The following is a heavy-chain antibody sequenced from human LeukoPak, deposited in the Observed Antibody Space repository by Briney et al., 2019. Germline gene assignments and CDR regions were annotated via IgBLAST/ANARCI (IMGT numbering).Heavy chain of an antibody. J-gene: IGHJ4*02. D-gene: IGHD3-22*01. V-gene: IGHV4-39*01. Sequence: KPSETLSLTCTVSGGSISSSSYYWGWIRQPPGKGLEWIGSIYYSGSTYYNPSLKSRVTISVDTSKNQFSLKLSSVTAADTAVYYCARHLTYYDSSGLGRCFDYWGQGTLVTVSS. CDR1: GGSISSSSYY. CDR2: IYYSGST. CDR3: ARHLTYYDSSGLGRCFDY.